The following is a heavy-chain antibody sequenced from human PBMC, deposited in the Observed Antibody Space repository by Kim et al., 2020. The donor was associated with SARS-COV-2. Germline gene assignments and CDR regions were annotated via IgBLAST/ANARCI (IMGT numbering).Heavy chain of an antibody. CDR1: GGSFSGYY. CDR3: ARGPAGGYSRPVWFDP. CDR2: INHSGST. Sequence: SETLSLTCAVYGGSFSGYYWSWIRQPPGKGLEWIGEINHSGSTNYNPTLKSGVTISVDTSKNQFSLKRSSVTAADTAVDYCARGPAGGYSRPVWFDPWGQGTLVTVSS. J-gene: IGHJ5*02. D-gene: IGHD5-18*01. V-gene: IGHV4-34*01.